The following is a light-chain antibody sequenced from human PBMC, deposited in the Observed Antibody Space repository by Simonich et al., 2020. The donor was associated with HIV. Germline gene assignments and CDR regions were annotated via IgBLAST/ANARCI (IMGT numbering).Light chain of an antibody. J-gene: IGKJ4*01. CDR1: QSVYNRD. CDR2: GAS. CDR3: QQYSSSSFS. V-gene: IGKV3-20*01. Sequence: EIVLTQSPGTLSLSPGERATLSCLASQSVYNRDLAWYQQKPGQAPRLLIYGASTRATGIPDRFSGSGSGTDFTLTISRLEPEDFAVYYCQQYSSSSFSFGGGTKVEIK.